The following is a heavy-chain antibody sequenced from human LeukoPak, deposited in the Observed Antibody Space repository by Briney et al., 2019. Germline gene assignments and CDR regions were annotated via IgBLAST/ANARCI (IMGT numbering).Heavy chain of an antibody. V-gene: IGHV1-8*01. CDR1: GYTFTSYD. CDR3: ARVGAVAGISYYYYYMDV. J-gene: IGHJ6*03. Sequence: ASVKVSCKASGYTFTSYDINWVRQATGQGLEWMGWMNPNSGNTGYAQKFQGRVTMTMNTSISTAYMELSSLRSEDTAVYYCARVGAVAGISYYYYYMDVWGKGTTVTIPS. D-gene: IGHD6-19*01. CDR2: MNPNSGNT.